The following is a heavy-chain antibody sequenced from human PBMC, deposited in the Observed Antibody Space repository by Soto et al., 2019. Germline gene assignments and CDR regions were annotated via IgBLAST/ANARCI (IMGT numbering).Heavy chain of an antibody. J-gene: IGHJ5*02. CDR1: GGTFSSYA. V-gene: IGHV1-69*01. CDR2: IIPIFGTA. Sequence: VSCKASGGTFSSYAISWVRQAPGQGLEWMGGIIPIFGTANYAQKFQGRVTITADESTSTAYMELSSLRSEDTAVYYCARDSSSYGGWFDPWGQGTLVTVSS. D-gene: IGHD6-13*01. CDR3: ARDSSSYGGWFDP.